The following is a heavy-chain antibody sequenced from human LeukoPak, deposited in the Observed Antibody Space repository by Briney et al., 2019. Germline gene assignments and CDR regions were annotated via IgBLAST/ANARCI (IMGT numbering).Heavy chain of an antibody. J-gene: IGHJ4*02. V-gene: IGHV1-2*06. CDR3: ARESYGSSGYYFRYYFDY. CDR2: INPNSGGT. CDR1: GYTFTGYY. Sequence: ASVKVSCKASGYTFTGYYMHWVRQAPGQGLEWMGRINPNSGGTNYAQKFQGRVTMTRDTSISTAYMELSRLRSDDTAVYYCARESYGSSGYYFRYYFDYWGQGTLVTVSS. D-gene: IGHD3-22*01.